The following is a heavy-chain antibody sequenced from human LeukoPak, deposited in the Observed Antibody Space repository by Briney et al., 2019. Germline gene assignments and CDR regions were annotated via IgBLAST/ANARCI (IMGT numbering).Heavy chain of an antibody. J-gene: IGHJ4*02. CDR3: ASHRGDYATGYFDY. CDR1: GFTLSSYA. V-gene: IGHV3-23*01. Sequence: GGSLRLSCAVSGFTLSSYAMSWVRQAPGKGLEWVSSISGSGGSTYYADSVKGRFTISRDNSKNTLYLQMNSLRAEDTAVYYCASHRGDYATGYFDYWGQGTLVTVSS. CDR2: ISGSGGST. D-gene: IGHD1-1*01.